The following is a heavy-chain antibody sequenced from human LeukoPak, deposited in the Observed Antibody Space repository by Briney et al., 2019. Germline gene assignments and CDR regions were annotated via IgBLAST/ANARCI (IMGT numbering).Heavy chain of an antibody. CDR2: IITFFGTT. CDR3: ARGWQLGGDLGDAFDI. D-gene: IGHD2-21*01. CDR1: GGTFSSYT. J-gene: IGHJ3*02. Sequence: TVKVSCKTSGGTFSSYTITWVRQPPGQGLEWMGGIITFFGTTNYTQKFQGRVTITADESTSTAYMEPSSLRSEDTAVYYCARGWQLGGDLGDAFDIWGQGTMVTVSS. V-gene: IGHV1-69*13.